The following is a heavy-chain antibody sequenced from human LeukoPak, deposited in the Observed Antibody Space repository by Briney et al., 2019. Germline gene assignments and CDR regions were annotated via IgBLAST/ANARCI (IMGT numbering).Heavy chain of an antibody. D-gene: IGHD3-22*01. CDR1: GYTFNSHG. CDR2: INPNSGGT. Sequence: ASVKVSCKASGYTFNSHGISWVRQAPGQGLEWMGWINPNSGGTNYAQKFQGRVTMTRDTSISTAYMELSRLRSDDTAVYYCARLHSYYYDSSEYYFDYWGQGTLVTVSS. J-gene: IGHJ4*02. V-gene: IGHV1-2*02. CDR3: ARLHSYYYDSSEYYFDY.